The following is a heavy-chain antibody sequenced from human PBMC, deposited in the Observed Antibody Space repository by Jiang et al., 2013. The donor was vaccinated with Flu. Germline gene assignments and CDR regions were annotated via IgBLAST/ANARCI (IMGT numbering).Heavy chain of an antibody. CDR2: ISAYNGNT. J-gene: IGHJ3*02. D-gene: IGHD1-26*01. V-gene: IGHV1-18*01. CDR3: ARDYGASSGSYGDAFDI. Sequence: YGISWVRQAPGQGLEWMGWISAYNGNTNYAQKLQGRVTMTTDTSTSTAYMELRSLRSDDTAVYYCARDYGASSGSYGDAFDIWGQGTMVTVSS. CDR1: YG.